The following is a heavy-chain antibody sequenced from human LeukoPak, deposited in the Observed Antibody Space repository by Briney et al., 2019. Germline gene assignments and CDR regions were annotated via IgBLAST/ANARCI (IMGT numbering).Heavy chain of an antibody. CDR1: GYTFTSYY. D-gene: IGHD3-22*01. V-gene: IGHV1-46*01. CDR3: ARGHYYDSSGYCY. CDR2: INPSGGST. Sequence: ASVKVSCKASGYTFTSYYMHWVRQAPGQGLEWMGIINPSGGSTSYAQKLQGRVTMTTDTSTSTAYMELRSLRSDDTAVYYCARGHYYDSSGYCYWGQGTLVTVSS. J-gene: IGHJ4*02.